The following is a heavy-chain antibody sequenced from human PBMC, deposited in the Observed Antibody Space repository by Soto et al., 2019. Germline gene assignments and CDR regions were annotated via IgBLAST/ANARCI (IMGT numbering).Heavy chain of an antibody. J-gene: IGHJ6*02. D-gene: IGHD3-22*01. CDR2: ISGRGGST. V-gene: IGHV3-23*01. CDR3: AKSRDYYDSSGYYYYYGMDV. CDR1: GFTFSSYA. Sequence: EVQLLESGGGLVQPGGSLRLSCAASGFTFSSYAMSWVRQAPGKGLEWVSAISGRGGSTYYAESVKGRFTISRDNSKNTMYLQMNSLRAEDTAVYYCAKSRDYYDSSGYYYYYGMDVWGQGPTVTVSS.